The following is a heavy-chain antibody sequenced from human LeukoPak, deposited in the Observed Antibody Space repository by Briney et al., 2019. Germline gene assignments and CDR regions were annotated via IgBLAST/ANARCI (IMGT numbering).Heavy chain of an antibody. V-gene: IGHV3-48*01. CDR2: ISSSSSTI. CDR1: GFTFSSYS. CDR3: ARDGRALLDAFDI. J-gene: IGHJ3*02. D-gene: IGHD2-15*01. Sequence: GGSLRLSCAASGFTFSSYSMNWVRQAPGKGLEWVSYISSSSSTIYYADSVKGRFTISRDNAKNSLYLQMNSLRAEDTAVYYCARDGRALLDAFDIWGQGTMATVSS.